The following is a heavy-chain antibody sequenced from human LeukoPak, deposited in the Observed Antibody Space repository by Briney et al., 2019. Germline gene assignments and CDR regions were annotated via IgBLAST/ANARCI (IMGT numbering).Heavy chain of an antibody. J-gene: IGHJ4*02. D-gene: IGHD3-22*01. CDR3: AKETGPRRYYSDSSGYRPYYFDY. CDR1: GFTFSSCA. V-gene: IGHV3-23*01. CDR2: ISASGGTT. Sequence: PGGSLRLSCAASGFTFSSCAMSWVRQAPGKGLEWVSGISASGGTTYYADSVKGRFTISRDNSKNTLYLQMNSLRGEDTAVYYCAKETGPRRYYSDSSGYRPYYFDYWGQGTLVTVSS.